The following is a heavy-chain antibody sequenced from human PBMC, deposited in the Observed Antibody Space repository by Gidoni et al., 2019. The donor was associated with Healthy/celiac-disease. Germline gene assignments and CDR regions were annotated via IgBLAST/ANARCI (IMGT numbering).Heavy chain of an antibody. J-gene: IGHJ4*02. Sequence: QVQLVESGGGVVQPGRSLRLSCEASGFTFSSDGMHWVRQAPGKGLEWGAVIWYDGSNKYYADSVKGRFTISRDNSKNTLYLQMNSLRAEDTAVYYCARVGQKLSRYYFDYWGQGTLVTVSS. V-gene: IGHV3-33*01. CDR1: GFTFSSDG. CDR3: ARVGQKLSRYYFDY. D-gene: IGHD1-1*01. CDR2: IWYDGSNK.